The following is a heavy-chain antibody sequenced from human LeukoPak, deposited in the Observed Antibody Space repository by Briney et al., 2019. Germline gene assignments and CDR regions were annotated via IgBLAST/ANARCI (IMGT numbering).Heavy chain of an antibody. CDR2: ISSNGGTT. J-gene: IGHJ4*02. V-gene: IGHV3-64*01. CDR3: ARDGANSGYDPFDC. CDR1: GFTFSSYA. Sequence: GGSLRLSCAASGFTFSSYAMHWVRQAPGKGLEYVSTISSNGGTTYYANSVKDRSTISRDNSKNTLYLQMGSLTSEDMAVYYCARDGANSGYDPFDCWGQGTLVTVSS. D-gene: IGHD5-12*01.